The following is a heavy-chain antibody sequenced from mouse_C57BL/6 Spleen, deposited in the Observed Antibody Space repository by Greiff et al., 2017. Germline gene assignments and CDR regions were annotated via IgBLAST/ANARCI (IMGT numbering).Heavy chain of an antibody. CDR2: IDPANGNT. CDR1: GFNIKNTY. D-gene: IGHD4-1*01. J-gene: IGHJ2*01. V-gene: IGHV14-3*01. Sequence: EVQVVESVAELVRPGASVKLSCTASGFNIKNTYMYWVKQRPEQGLEWIGRIDPANGNTKYAPKFQGKATITADTSSNTAYLQLSSLASEDTAIYCGARGSLTGYYFGCWGQGTTLTVSS. CDR3: ARGSLTGYYFGC.